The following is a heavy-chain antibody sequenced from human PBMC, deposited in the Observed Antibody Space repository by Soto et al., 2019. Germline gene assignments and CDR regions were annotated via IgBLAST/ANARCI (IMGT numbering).Heavy chain of an antibody. Sequence: QVQLVQSGAEVKKPGSSVKVSCKASGGSFSSSAVSWVRRAPGQGLEGMGGIILTSGTANYAQKFQGRVTITADESATTTYMELSSLRSEDTAVYYCAGVAYLDFWTGYYPTDYWGQGTLVAVSS. J-gene: IGHJ4*02. CDR1: GGSFSSSA. V-gene: IGHV1-69*01. D-gene: IGHD3-3*01. CDR3: AGVAYLDFWTGYYPTDY. CDR2: IILTSGTA.